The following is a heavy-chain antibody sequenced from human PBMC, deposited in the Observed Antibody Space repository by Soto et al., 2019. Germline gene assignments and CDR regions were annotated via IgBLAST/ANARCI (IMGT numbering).Heavy chain of an antibody. CDR3: AKDISVRPFGMDI. Sequence: PWGSLRLSCTASGFDFCDYAIHFSRQFPGKCLEWVASISWDSDSIGHADSVKGRFTISRDNAKSSLFLQMNRLRPEDTAFYYCAKDISVRPFGMDIWGQGTMVTVSS. CDR2: ISWDSDSI. CDR1: GFDFCDYA. V-gene: IGHV3-9*01. D-gene: IGHD1-1*01. J-gene: IGHJ6*02.